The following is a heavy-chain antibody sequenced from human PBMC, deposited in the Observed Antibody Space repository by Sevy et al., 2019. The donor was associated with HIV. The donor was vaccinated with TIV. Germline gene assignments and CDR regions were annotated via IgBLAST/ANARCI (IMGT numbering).Heavy chain of an antibody. V-gene: IGHV3-15*01. CDR1: GFTFSNAW. J-gene: IGHJ4*02. CDR2: IKSKTDGGTT. Sequence: GGSLRLSCAASGFTFSNAWMSWVRQAPGKGLEWVGRIKSKTDGGTTDYAAPVKGRFTISRDDSKNTLYLQMNSLKTEDAAVYYCTTEPVRGYSGYDSHYFDYWGQGTLVTVSS. D-gene: IGHD5-12*01. CDR3: TTEPVRGYSGYDSHYFDY.